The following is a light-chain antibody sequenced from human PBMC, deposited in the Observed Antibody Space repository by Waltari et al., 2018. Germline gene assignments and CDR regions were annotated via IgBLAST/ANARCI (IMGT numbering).Light chain of an antibody. Sequence: SYALTPPSSVSVSPGQPARIACSGDVLAKNSARWFQRKPGQAPVILLYKDTERASEIPERFSGSKSGTTVTLTISGAQVEDEADYHCYSAADNTWVFGGGTKLTVL. CDR3: YSAADNTWV. CDR1: VLAKNS. V-gene: IGLV3-27*01. CDR2: KDT. J-gene: IGLJ3*02.